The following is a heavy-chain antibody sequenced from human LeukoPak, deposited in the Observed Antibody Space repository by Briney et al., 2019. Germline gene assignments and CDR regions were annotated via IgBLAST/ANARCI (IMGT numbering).Heavy chain of an antibody. Sequence: PGGSLRLSCAASGFTFSNYGMYWVRQAPGKGLEWVANIKQDGSEKYYVDSVKGRFTISRDNAKNSLYLQMDSLRAEDTAVYYCARANYLDYWGQGTLVTVSS. CDR2: IKQDGSEK. V-gene: IGHV3-7*01. CDR1: GFTFSNYG. J-gene: IGHJ4*02. CDR3: ARANYLDY.